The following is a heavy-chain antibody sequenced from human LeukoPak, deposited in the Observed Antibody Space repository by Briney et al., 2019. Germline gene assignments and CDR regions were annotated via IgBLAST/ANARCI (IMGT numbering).Heavy chain of an antibody. CDR1: GYTFTSYD. J-gene: IGHJ6*03. Sequence: ASVKVSCKASGYTFTSYDINWVRQATGQGLEWMGWMNPNSGNTGYAQKFQGRVTMTRNTSISTAYMELSSLRSEVTAVYYCARVYVGGYCSSTSCRRGYYYYYMDVWGKGTTVTVSS. CDR2: MNPNSGNT. V-gene: IGHV1-8*01. D-gene: IGHD2-2*01. CDR3: ARVYVGGYCSSTSCRRGYYYYYMDV.